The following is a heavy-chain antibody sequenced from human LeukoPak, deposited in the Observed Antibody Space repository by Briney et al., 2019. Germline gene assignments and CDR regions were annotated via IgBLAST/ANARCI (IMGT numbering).Heavy chain of an antibody. D-gene: IGHD6-13*01. V-gene: IGHV1-58*02. J-gene: IGHJ6*02. CDR1: GFTFTSSA. Sequence: GASVKVSCKASGFTFTSSAMQWVRQARGQRLEWIGWIVVGSGNTNYAQKFQERVTITRDMSTSTAYMELSSLRSEDTAVYYCAADIGIAAAGYYYYYYGMDVWGQGNTVTVSS. CDR2: IVVGSGNT. CDR3: AADIGIAAAGYYYYYYGMDV.